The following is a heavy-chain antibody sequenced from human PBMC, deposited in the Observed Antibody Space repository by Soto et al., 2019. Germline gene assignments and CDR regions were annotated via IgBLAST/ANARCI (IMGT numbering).Heavy chain of an antibody. CDR2: ISAYNGNT. D-gene: IGHD2-2*01. V-gene: IGHV1-18*01. Sequence: ASVKVSCKASGYTFTSYGISWVRQAPGQGLEWMGWISAYNGNTNYAQKLQGRVTMTTDTSTSTAYMELRSLRSDDTAVYYCARDRDQLLNYYYYGMDVWGQGTTVTAP. CDR3: ARDRDQLLNYYYYGMDV. J-gene: IGHJ6*02. CDR1: GYTFTSYG.